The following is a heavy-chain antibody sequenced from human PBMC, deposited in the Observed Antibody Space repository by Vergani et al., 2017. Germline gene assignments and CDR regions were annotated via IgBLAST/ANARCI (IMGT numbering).Heavy chain of an antibody. CDR2: IYTSGRT. Sequence: QVQLQESGPGLVKPSQTLSLTCTVSGGSISSGSYYWSWIRQPAGKGLEWIGRIYTSGRTKYNPSLKSRVTISVDTSKNQFSLKLSSVTAADTAVYYCARDKSYYDSSGYANWFDPWGQGTLVTVSS. CDR1: GGSISSGSYY. D-gene: IGHD3-22*01. V-gene: IGHV4-61*02. J-gene: IGHJ5*02. CDR3: ARDKSYYDSSGYANWFDP.